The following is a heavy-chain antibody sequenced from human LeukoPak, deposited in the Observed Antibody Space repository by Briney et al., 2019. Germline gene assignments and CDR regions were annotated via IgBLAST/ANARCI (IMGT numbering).Heavy chain of an antibody. Sequence: PSETLSLTCSVSGGSVSSSSYFWAWIRQPPGKGLQWIGSIYYSGSTYYNPSLKSRVTISVDTSKNQFSLKLSSVTAADTAVYYCAARIAAAGTIEHWGQGTLVTVSS. D-gene: IGHD6-13*01. V-gene: IGHV4-39*07. J-gene: IGHJ5*02. CDR2: IYYSGST. CDR3: AARIAAAGTIEH. CDR1: GGSVSSSSYF.